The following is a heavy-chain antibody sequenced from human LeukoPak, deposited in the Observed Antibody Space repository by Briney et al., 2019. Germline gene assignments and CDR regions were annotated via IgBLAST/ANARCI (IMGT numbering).Heavy chain of an antibody. CDR2: IYYSGRT. V-gene: IGHV4-59*01. CDR3: ASGKWELDAFDI. CDR1: GGSISSSY. Sequence: SETLSLTCTVSGGSISSSYWSWIRQPPGKGLERIGYIYYSGRTNYNPSLKSRVTISVDTSKKQFSLKLSSVTAADTAVYYCASGKWELDAFDIWGQGTMVTVSS. D-gene: IGHD1-26*01. J-gene: IGHJ3*02.